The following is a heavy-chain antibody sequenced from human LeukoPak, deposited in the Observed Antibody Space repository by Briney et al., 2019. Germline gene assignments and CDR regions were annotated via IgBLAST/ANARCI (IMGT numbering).Heavy chain of an antibody. CDR2: ISSSSSYI. V-gene: IGHV3-21*01. CDR3: ARGGITIFGPSMDV. D-gene: IGHD3-3*01. Sequence: GGSLRLSCAASGFTFSSYSMNWVRQAPGKGLEWVSSISSSSSYIYYADSVKGRFTISRDNAKNSLYLQMNSLRAEDTAVYYCARGGITIFGPSMDVWGQGTTVTVSS. J-gene: IGHJ6*02. CDR1: GFTFSSYS.